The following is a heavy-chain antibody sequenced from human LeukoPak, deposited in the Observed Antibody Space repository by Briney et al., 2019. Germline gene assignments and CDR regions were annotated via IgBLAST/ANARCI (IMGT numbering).Heavy chain of an antibody. D-gene: IGHD3-22*01. CDR3: AKGSGDSSGYYYNYYYYYMDV. CDR2: LSGSGGST. V-gene: IGHV3-23*01. CDR1: GFTFTNYA. J-gene: IGHJ6*03. Sequence: PGGSLRLSCAASGFTFTNYAMSWVRQAPGKGLEWVSGLSGSGGSTYYADSVEGRFTVSRDNSKNTLYLQMSSLRAEDTAVYYCAKGSGDSSGYYYNYYYYYMDVWGKGTTVTVSS.